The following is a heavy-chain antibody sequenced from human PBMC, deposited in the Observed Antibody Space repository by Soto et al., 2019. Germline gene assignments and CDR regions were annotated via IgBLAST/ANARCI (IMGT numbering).Heavy chain of an antibody. V-gene: IGHV4-59*01. CDR2: IYYSGST. CDR3: ARAGDIVVVPAAMIPIGDWFDP. Sequence: SETLSLTCTVSGGSISSYYWSWIRQPPGKGLEWIGYIYYSGSTNYNPSLKSRVTISVDTSKNQFSLKLSSVTAADTAVYYCARAGDIVVVPAAMIPIGDWFDPWGQGTLVTVSS. J-gene: IGHJ5*02. CDR1: GGSISSYY. D-gene: IGHD2-2*01.